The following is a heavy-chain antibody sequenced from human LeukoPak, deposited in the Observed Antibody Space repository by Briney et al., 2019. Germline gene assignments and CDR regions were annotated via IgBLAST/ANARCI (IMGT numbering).Heavy chain of an antibody. CDR1: GFTFSSNY. J-gene: IGHJ4*02. V-gene: IGHV3-15*01. Sequence: GGSLRLSCAASGFTFSSNYMSWVRQAPGKGLEWVGRIKSKTDGGTTDYAAHVKGRFTSSRDDSKNTLHLQMNSLKTEDTAVYYCTTDMSPYYYGSGSPRGVDYWGQGTLVTVSS. D-gene: IGHD3-10*01. CDR3: TTDMSPYYYGSGSPRGVDY. CDR2: IKSKTDGGTT.